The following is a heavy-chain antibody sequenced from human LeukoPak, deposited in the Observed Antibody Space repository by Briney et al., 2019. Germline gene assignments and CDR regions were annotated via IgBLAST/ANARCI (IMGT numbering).Heavy chain of an antibody. Sequence: PSETLSLTCAVYGGSFSGYYWSWIRQPPGKGLEWIGEINHSGSTNYNPSLKGRVTISVDTSKNQFSLKLSSVTAADTAVYYCARGVSVDTAMAADYWGQGTLVTVSS. J-gene: IGHJ4*02. CDR2: INHSGST. D-gene: IGHD5-18*01. V-gene: IGHV4-34*01. CDR3: ARGVSVDTAMAADY. CDR1: GGSFSGYY.